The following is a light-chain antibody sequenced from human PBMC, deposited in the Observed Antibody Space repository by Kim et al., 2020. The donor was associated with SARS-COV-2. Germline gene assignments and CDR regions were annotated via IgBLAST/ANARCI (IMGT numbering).Light chain of an antibody. CDR3: YSYTTTSTPYV. J-gene: IGLJ1*01. Sequence: QSITISCTGTSSDVGDFDYVSWYQQYPDKAPKLMIYDVNKRPPGVSGRFSGSKSGNTASLTISGLQAEDEADYYCYSYTTTSTPYVFGSGTKVTVL. CDR1: SSDVGDFDY. CDR2: DVN. V-gene: IGLV2-14*03.